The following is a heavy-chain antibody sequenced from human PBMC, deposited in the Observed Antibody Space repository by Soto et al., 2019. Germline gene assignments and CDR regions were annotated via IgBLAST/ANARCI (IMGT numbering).Heavy chain of an antibody. CDR3: ATTQSFDY. CDR2: IKQDGSEK. CDR1: GFMFSNYW. J-gene: IGHJ4*02. V-gene: IGHV3-7*01. Sequence: PRGSLRLSCAASGFMFSNYWISWVRQAPGKGLEWVANIKQDGSEKYYVDSVKGRFTISRDNAKNSLYLQMNSLTAEDTAVYYCATTQSFDYWGQGTLVTVSS.